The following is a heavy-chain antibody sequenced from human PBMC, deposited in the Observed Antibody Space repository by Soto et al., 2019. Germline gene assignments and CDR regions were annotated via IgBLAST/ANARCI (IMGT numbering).Heavy chain of an antibody. V-gene: IGHV1-8*01. CDR2: MNPNSGNT. CDR3: ASGDYYYYGMDV. Sequence: QVQLAQSGAEVKKPGASVKVSCKASAYTFTSYDINWVRQATGQGLEWMGWMNPNSGNTGYAQKFQGRVTMTRNTSISTAYMELSSLRSEDTAVYYCASGDYYYYGMDVWGQGTTVTVSS. J-gene: IGHJ6*02. CDR1: AYTFTSYD.